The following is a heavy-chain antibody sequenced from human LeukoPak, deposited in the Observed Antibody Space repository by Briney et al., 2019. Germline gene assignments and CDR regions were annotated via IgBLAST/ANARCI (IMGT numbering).Heavy chain of an antibody. Sequence: PGESLRISWKGSGYSFTSYWISWVRQMPGKGLEWMGRIDPSNSYTNYSPSFQGHVTISADTSISTAYLQWRSLKASDTAMYYCATGSYSSSWYWFDPWGQGTLVTVSS. J-gene: IGHJ5*02. CDR3: ATGSYSSSWYWFDP. CDR2: IDPSNSYT. D-gene: IGHD6-13*01. V-gene: IGHV5-10-1*01. CDR1: GYSFTSYW.